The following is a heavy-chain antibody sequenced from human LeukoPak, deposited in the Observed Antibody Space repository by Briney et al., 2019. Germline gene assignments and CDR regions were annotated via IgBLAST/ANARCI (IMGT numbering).Heavy chain of an antibody. CDR2: ISSSSTYM. V-gene: IGHV3-21*01. Sequence: GGALRLSCAVSGFIFSDYSINWVRQAPGKGLEWVSYISSSSTYMYYADSVKGRFTISRDNARNSLYLQMNSLRAEDTAVYYCARIPDVNHYDSSGHDSDYWGQGTLVTVSS. D-gene: IGHD3-22*01. CDR1: GFIFSDYS. CDR3: ARIPDVNHYDSSGHDSDY. J-gene: IGHJ4*02.